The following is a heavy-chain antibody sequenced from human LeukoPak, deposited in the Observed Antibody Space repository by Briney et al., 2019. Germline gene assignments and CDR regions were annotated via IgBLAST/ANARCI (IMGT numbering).Heavy chain of an antibody. Sequence: GGSLRLSCAASGFIFNTYGMHWVRQAPGKGLEWVSAISGSGGSTYYADSVKGRFTISRDNSKNTLYLQMNSLRAEDTAVYYCAKDHYYDSSGPLAYFDYWGQGTLVTVSS. D-gene: IGHD3-22*01. CDR1: GFIFNTYG. CDR2: ISGSGGST. V-gene: IGHV3-23*01. CDR3: AKDHYYDSSGPLAYFDY. J-gene: IGHJ4*02.